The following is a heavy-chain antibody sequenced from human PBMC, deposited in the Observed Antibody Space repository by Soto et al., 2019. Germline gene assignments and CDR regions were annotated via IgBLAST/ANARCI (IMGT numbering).Heavy chain of an antibody. V-gene: IGHV1-2*02. CDR1: AYTLTGYY. D-gene: IGHD3-22*01. CDR2: INPNNGGT. CDR3: SSDYYDSSGYYRNDY. J-gene: IGHJ4*02. Sequence: ASVKVSFKASAYTLTGYYIHWVRQAPGQGLEWVAWINPNNGGTLYAQRFQGRVTLTWDTSISTAFMELSTLRSDDTAVYYCSSDYYDSSGYYRNDYWGQGTLVTVSS.